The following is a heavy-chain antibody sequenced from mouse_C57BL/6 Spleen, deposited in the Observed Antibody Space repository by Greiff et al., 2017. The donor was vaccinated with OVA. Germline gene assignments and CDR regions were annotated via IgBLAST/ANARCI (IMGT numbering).Heavy chain of an antibody. V-gene: IGHV1-66*01. J-gene: IGHJ2*01. Sequence: QVQLQQSGPELVKPGASVKISCKASGYSFTSYYIHWVKQRPGQGLVWIGWIYPGSGNTKYNEKFKGKATLTADTSSSTAYMQLSSLTSEDSAVYYCARGESFDYWGQGTTLTVSS. CDR2: IYPGSGNT. CDR1: GYSFTSYY. CDR3: ARGESFDY.